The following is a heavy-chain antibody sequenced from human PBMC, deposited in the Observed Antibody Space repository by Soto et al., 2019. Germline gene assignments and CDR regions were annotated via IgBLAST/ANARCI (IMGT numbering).Heavy chain of an antibody. V-gene: IGHV4-30-4*08. CDR1: GGSISSGDYS. J-gene: IGHJ5*02. CDR3: ARYRGYEGVRFDP. Sequence: QVQLQESGPGLVKPSPTLSLTGPVSGGSISSGDYSWSWSRHRPGKGLGWIGYIHYTGGTYDNPAPKSRVTISVETSKNQFSLKLRSVTAADTAVYYCARYRGYEGVRFDPWGQGTLVTVSS. CDR2: IHYTGGT. D-gene: IGHD5-12*01.